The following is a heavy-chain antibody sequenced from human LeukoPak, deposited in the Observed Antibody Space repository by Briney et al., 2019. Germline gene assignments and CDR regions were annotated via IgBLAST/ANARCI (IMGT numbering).Heavy chain of an antibody. CDR1: GFTFSTYN. D-gene: IGHD4-17*01. Sequence: GGSMRLSCAASGFTFSTYNMNWVRQAPGKGLEWVSSISGTGSSTYYTDSVKGRFTISRDNAKNSLYLQMNSLRAEDTAVYYCARRLNHGDYGSDYWGQGTLVTVSS. CDR2: ISGTGSST. CDR3: ARRLNHGDYGSDY. V-gene: IGHV3-48*04. J-gene: IGHJ4*02.